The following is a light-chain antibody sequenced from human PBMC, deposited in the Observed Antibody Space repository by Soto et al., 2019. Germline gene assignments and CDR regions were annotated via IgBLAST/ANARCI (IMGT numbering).Light chain of an antibody. CDR3: QQYNSYSGT. CDR1: QSISSW. V-gene: IGKV1-5*01. CDR2: DAS. J-gene: IGKJ1*01. Sequence: DTQMTKTHSTLSASIGDRVTNTCRASQSISSWLAWYQQKPGKAPKLLIYDASSLESGVPSRFSGSGSGTEFTLTIISLQPDDFATYYCQQYNSYSGTFGQGTRWIS.